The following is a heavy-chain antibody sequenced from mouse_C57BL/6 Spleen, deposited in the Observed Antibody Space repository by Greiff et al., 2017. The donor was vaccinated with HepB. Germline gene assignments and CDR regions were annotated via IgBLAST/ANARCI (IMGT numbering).Heavy chain of an antibody. J-gene: IGHJ2*01. D-gene: IGHD1-2*01. CDR2: IYPGDGDT. Sequence: LQESGPELVKPGASVKISCKASGYAFSSSWMNWVKQRPGKGLEWIGRIYPGDGDTNYNGKFKGKATLTADKSSSTAYMQLSSLTSEDSAVYFCASGYDLDYWGQGTTLTVSS. CDR3: ASGYDLDY. V-gene: IGHV1-82*01. CDR1: GYAFSSSW.